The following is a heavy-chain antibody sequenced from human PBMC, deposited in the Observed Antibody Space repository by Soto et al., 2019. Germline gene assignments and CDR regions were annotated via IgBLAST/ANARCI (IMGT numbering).Heavy chain of an antibody. D-gene: IGHD3-3*01. CDR3: ARVGGSRRNKNWFDP. Sequence: SEIPYLTSAVYGGSLSGYSCTWIRQPPGKGMEWIGEINHSGSTNYNPSLKSRVTISVETSKNQFSLKLSSVTAADTAVYYCARVGGSRRNKNWFDPWGQGTLVTVS. CDR2: INHSGST. J-gene: IGHJ5*02. CDR1: GGSLSGYS. V-gene: IGHV4-34*01.